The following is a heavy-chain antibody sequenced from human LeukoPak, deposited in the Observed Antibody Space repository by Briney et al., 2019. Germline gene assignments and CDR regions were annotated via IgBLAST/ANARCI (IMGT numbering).Heavy chain of an antibody. J-gene: IGHJ1*01. Sequence: GGSLRLSCAASGFTFSRYWMHRVRQAPGKGLVWVSRINGDGSTTSYADSVKGGFTISRDNAKNTLFLKMNSLRAEDTAVYYCATGNYYDSIGYYTFGHWAQEPLVSVST. V-gene: IGHV3-74*01. CDR2: INGDGSTT. CDR1: GFTFSRYW. CDR3: ATGNYYDSIGYYTFGH. D-gene: IGHD3-22*01.